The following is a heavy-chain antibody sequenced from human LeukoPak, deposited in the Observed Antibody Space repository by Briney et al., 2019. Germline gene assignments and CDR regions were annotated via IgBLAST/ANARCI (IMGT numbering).Heavy chain of an antibody. Sequence: GGSLRLSCAASGFTFSTCSMNWVRQTPGKGLEWVSSISSGSSYIYYADSVKGRFTISRDNAKNSLYLQMNSLRAEDTAVYCCARDRYYDSSGYLGGDFDYWGQGTLVTVSS. CDR1: GFTFSTCS. D-gene: IGHD3-22*01. J-gene: IGHJ4*02. CDR2: ISSGSSYI. V-gene: IGHV3-21*01. CDR3: ARDRYYDSSGYLGGDFDY.